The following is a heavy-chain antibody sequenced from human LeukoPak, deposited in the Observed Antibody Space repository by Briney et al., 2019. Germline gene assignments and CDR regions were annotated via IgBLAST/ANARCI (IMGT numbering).Heavy chain of an antibody. V-gene: IGHV1-18*01. CDR3: ARASPGDDSSGPHD. CDR1: GYTFTSYG. D-gene: IGHD3-22*01. J-gene: IGHJ4*02. Sequence: ASVKVSCKASGYTFTSYGISWVRQAPGQGLEWMGWISTYNGDTDYTQKLQGRVTMTTETSTSTAYMELSRLRSDDTVVYYCARASPGDDSSGPHDWGQGTLVTVSS. CDR2: ISTYNGDT.